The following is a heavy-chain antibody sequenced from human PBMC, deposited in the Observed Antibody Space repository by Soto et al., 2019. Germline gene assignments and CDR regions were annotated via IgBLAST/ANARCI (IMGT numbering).Heavy chain of an antibody. J-gene: IGHJ4*02. Sequence: ASVKVSCKACVYTCKSDDMHGVRQAPGQGLEWMGIINPSGGSTSYAQKFQGRVTLTRNTSISTAFMELSSLRSEDTAVYYCARVLRLCSSTSCHFDYWGQGTLVTVSS. CDR2: INPSGGST. CDR3: ARVLRLCSSTSCHFDY. CDR1: VYTCKSDD. V-gene: IGHV1-46*02. D-gene: IGHD2-2*01.